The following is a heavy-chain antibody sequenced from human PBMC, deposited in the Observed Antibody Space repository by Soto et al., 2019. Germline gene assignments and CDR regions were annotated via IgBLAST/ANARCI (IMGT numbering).Heavy chain of an antibody. Sequence: QVQLVESGGGLVRPGGSLRLSCEASGFTFRDYYMTWFSQAPGKGLEWLSYIDSSTKYTNYADSVKGRFTISRDNAKNSLYLQMNSLRADDTAVYYCAREYYYTMDVWGQGTMGTVSS. J-gene: IGHJ6*02. CDR2: IDSSTKYT. V-gene: IGHV3-11*05. CDR1: GFTFRDYY. CDR3: AREYYYTMDV.